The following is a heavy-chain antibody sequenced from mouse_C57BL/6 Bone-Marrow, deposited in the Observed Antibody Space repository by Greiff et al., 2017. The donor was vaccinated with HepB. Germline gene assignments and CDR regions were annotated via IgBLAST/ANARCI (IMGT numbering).Heavy chain of an antibody. CDR3: ARCIYYDYDAWFAY. J-gene: IGHJ3*01. V-gene: IGHV1-64*01. CDR1: GYTFTSYW. CDR2: IHPNSGST. Sequence: QVQLKQSGAELVKPGASVKLSCKASGYTFTSYWMHWVKQRPGQGLEWIGMIHPNSGSTNYNEKFKSKATLTVDKSSSTAYMQLSSLTSEDSAVYYCARCIYYDYDAWFAYWGQGTLVTVSA. D-gene: IGHD2-4*01.